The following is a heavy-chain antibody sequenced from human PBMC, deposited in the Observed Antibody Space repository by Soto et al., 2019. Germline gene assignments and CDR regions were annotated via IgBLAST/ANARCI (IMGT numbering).Heavy chain of an antibody. D-gene: IGHD6-6*01. Sequence: SETLSLTCAVYGGSFSGYYWSWIRQPPGKGLEWIGEINHSGSTNYNPSLKSRVTISVDTYKNQFSLKLSSVTAADTAVYYCARGGELGFARGGQGTLVTLSS. CDR3: ARGGELGFAR. CDR2: INHSGST. V-gene: IGHV4-34*01. J-gene: IGHJ4*02. CDR1: GGSFSGYY.